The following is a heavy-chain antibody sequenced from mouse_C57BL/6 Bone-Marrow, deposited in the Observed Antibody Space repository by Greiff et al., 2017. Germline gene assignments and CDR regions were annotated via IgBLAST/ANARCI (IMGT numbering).Heavy chain of an antibody. Sequence: EVQLVESGPGLVKPSQSLSLTCSVTGYSITSGYYWNWIRQFPGNKLEWMGYISYDGSNNYNPYLKNRISITRDTSKNQFFLKLNSVTTEDTATYYCARDRVYYYGSSHFDYWGQGTTLTVSS. D-gene: IGHD1-1*01. V-gene: IGHV3-6*01. CDR1: GYSITSGYY. CDR2: ISYDGSN. J-gene: IGHJ2*01. CDR3: ARDRVYYYGSSHFDY.